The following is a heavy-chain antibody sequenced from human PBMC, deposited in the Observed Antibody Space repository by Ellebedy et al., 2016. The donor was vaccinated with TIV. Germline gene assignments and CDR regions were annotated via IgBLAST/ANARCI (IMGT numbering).Heavy chain of an antibody. CDR2: IWYDGSNK. V-gene: IGHV3-33*01. CDR1: GFTFSSYG. D-gene: IGHD5-24*01. Sequence: GESLKISCAASGFTFSSYGMHWVRQAPGKGLEWVAVIWYDGSNKYYADSVKGRFTIARDNSKNTLYLQMNSLRAEDTAVYYCAREGDRWLPDRGRLDYWGQGTLVTVSS. J-gene: IGHJ4*02. CDR3: AREGDRWLPDRGRLDY.